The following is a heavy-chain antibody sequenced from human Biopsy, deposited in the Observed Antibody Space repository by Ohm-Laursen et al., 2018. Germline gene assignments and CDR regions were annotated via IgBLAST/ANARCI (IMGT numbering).Heavy chain of an antibody. Sequence: SLRLSCAASGFSFSTYWMTWVRQAPGGGLEWVANIQKDGNGKYYVDSVKGRFTISRDNDKNSLSLQMTNLRAEDTAVYYCARGSHYYDGSGFYSFDNWGQGTLVTVSS. J-gene: IGHJ4*02. CDR1: GFSFSTYW. CDR3: ARGSHYYDGSGFYSFDN. CDR2: IQKDGNGK. D-gene: IGHD3-22*01. V-gene: IGHV3-7*04.